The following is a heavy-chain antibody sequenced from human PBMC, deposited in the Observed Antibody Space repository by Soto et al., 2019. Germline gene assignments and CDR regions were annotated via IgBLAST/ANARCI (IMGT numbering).Heavy chain of an antibody. CDR1: GGSISSYY. D-gene: IGHD3-3*01. CDR2: IYYSGST. J-gene: IGHJ3*02. Sequence: PSETLSLTCTVSGGSISSYYWSWIRQPPGKGQEWIGYIYYSGSTNYNPSLKSRVTISVDTSKNQFSLKLSSVTAADTAVYYFAFSRGGEWLAPDAFDIWGQGTMVTVSS. CDR3: AFSRGGEWLAPDAFDI. V-gene: IGHV4-59*01.